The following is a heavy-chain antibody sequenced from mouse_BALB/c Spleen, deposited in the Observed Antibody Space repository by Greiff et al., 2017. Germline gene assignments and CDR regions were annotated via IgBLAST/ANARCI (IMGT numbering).Heavy chain of an antibody. CDR1: GYAFTNYL. D-gene: IGHD1-1*01. CDR3: ARSLLLRYAMDY. CDR2: INPGSGGT. J-gene: IGHJ4*01. Sequence: VQLQQSGAELVRPGTSVKVSCKASGYAFTNYLIEWVKQRPGQGLEWIGVINPGSGGTNYNEKFKGKATLTADKSSSTAYMQLSSLTSDDSAVYFCARSLLLRYAMDYWGQGTSVTVSS. V-gene: IGHV1-54*03.